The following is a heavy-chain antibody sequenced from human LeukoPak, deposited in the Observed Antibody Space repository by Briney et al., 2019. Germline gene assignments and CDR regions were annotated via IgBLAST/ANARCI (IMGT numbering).Heavy chain of an antibody. Sequence: SETLSLTCTVSGGSINSSSYYWGWIRQPPGKGLEWIGSIYYSGSTYYNPSLKSRVTMSVDTSKNQFSLKLSFVTAADTAVYYCARGFKSRVVVAAMLHYWGQGTLVTVSS. D-gene: IGHD2-15*01. CDR3: ARGFKSRVVVAAMLHY. V-gene: IGHV4-39*07. J-gene: IGHJ4*02. CDR1: GGSINSSSYY. CDR2: IYYSGST.